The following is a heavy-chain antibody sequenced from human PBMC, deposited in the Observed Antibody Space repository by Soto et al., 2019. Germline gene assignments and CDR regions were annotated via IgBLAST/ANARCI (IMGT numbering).Heavy chain of an antibody. V-gene: IGHV3-23*01. J-gene: IGHJ4*02. Sequence: EVQLLESGGGLVQPGGSLRLSCAASGFTFSSYAMSWVRQAPGKGLEWVSAISGSGGSTYYADSVKGRFTISRDNSKNTLYLQMNSLRAEDTAVDYCSNGILGEGSMHLDYWGQGTLVTVSS. CDR1: GFTFSSYA. D-gene: IGHD2-2*01. CDR3: SNGILGEGSMHLDY. CDR2: ISGSGGST.